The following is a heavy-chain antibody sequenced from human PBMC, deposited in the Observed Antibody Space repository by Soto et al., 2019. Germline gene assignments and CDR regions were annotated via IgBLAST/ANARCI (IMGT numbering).Heavy chain of an antibody. V-gene: IGHV5-51*01. Sequence: GESLKISCKGPGHLFNNHWIGWVRQKPEKGLEWMGLIFTRDSETKTSPSFQGHVSFSVDNSINTVYLQWTSLKTTDTGIYFCARGYFDSGHGYDLWGQGTLVTVSS. CDR3: ARGYFDSGHGYDL. CDR2: IFTRDSET. CDR1: GHLFNNHW. J-gene: IGHJ5*02. D-gene: IGHD3-10*01.